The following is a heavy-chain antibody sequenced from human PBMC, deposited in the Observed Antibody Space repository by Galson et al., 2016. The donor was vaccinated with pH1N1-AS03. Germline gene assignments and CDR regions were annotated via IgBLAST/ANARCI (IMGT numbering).Heavy chain of an antibody. CDR2: ITSSGKTV. Sequence: SLRLSCAASGFTFSDYYMIWIRQAPGKGLEWVSYITSSGKTVYNTDSVKGRFTISRDNAKNSLYLQTNSLRAEDTAVYYCAKMRLTPGTTFDYWGQGTLVTVSS. CDR3: AKMRLTPGTTFDY. J-gene: IGHJ4*02. CDR1: GFTFSDYY. V-gene: IGHV3-11*01. D-gene: IGHD1/OR15-1a*01.